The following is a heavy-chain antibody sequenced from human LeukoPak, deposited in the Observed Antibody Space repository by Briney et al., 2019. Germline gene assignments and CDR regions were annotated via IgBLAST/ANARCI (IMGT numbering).Heavy chain of an antibody. Sequence: PGKSLRLSCAASGFTFSSYAMHWVRQAPGKGLEWVAVISYDGSNKYYADSVKGRFTISRDNSKNTLYLQMNSPRAEDTAVYYCARPKVPAAIPRYGMDVWGQGTTVTVSS. CDR2: ISYDGSNK. D-gene: IGHD2-2*02. V-gene: IGHV3-30-3*01. CDR3: ARPKVPAAIPRYGMDV. CDR1: GFTFSSYA. J-gene: IGHJ6*02.